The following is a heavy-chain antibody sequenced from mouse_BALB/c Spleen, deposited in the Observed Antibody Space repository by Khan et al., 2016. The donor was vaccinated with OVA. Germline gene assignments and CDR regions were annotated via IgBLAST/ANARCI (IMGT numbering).Heavy chain of an antibody. Sequence: QLEESGPGLVKPSQSLSLTCTVTGYSITSGYAWNWIRQFPGNKLEWMGYISYSGVTSYTPSPKSRISLTRATSKNQFFLQLNSVTTEDTATYDCSRENYYGYYFDYWGQGTTLTVSS. CDR3: SRENYYGYYFDY. J-gene: IGHJ2*01. V-gene: IGHV3-2*02. CDR2: ISYSGVT. CDR1: GYSITSGYA. D-gene: IGHD1-1*01.